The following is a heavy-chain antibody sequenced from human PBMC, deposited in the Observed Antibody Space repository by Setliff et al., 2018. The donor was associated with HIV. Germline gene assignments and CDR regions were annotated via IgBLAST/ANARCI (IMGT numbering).Heavy chain of an antibody. D-gene: IGHD3-3*01. CDR1: GGSISGFY. CDR3: SRGSRQLTIFGVVFKTNYYFMDV. V-gene: IGHV4-4*07. CDR2: IYDSGST. J-gene: IGHJ6*03. Sequence: SETLSLTCTVSGGSISGFYWNWIRQSAGKGLQWIGRIYDSGSTKYNPSLKSRVTISVDTSKNQFSLTLNSVTAADTAVYCCSRGSRQLTIFGVVFKTNYYFMDVWGKGTAVTVS.